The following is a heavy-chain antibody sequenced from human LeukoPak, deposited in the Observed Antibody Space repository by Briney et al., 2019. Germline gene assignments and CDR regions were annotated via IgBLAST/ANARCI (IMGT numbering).Heavy chain of an antibody. CDR3: AREGSSYDSSTNDAFDI. V-gene: IGHV4-39*07. CDR2: IYYSGST. CDR1: GGSISSSSYY. J-gene: IGHJ3*02. D-gene: IGHD3-22*01. Sequence: SETLSLTCTVSGGSISSSSYYWGWIRQPPGKGLEWIGSIYYSGSTYYNPSLKSRVTISVDASKNQFSLKLSSVTAADTAVYYCAREGSSYDSSTNDAFDIWGQGTMVTVSS.